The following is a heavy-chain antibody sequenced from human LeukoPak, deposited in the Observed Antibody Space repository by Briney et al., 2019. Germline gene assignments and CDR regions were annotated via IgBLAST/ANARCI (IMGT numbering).Heavy chain of an antibody. CDR1: GGSFSGYY. D-gene: IGHD2-21*01. CDR3: ARYSHGVAWFDP. Sequence: SETLSLTCAVYGGSFSGYYWSWIRQPPGKGLEWIGEINHSGSTNYNPSLKSRVTISVDTSKNQFSLKLSSVTAADTAVYYCARYSHGVAWFDPWGQGTLVTVSS. CDR2: INHSGST. J-gene: IGHJ5*02. V-gene: IGHV4-34*01.